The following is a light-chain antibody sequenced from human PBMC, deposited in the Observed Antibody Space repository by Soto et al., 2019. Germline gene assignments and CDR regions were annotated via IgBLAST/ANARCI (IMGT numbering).Light chain of an antibody. V-gene: IGKV1-5*03. J-gene: IGKJ2*01. CDR2: KES. Sequence: DIQMTQSPSTLSAAVGDRVTITCRASQSISSWLAWYQQKPWKAPKLLIYKESRLESPVPSRFSGSGSGTEFTLIISNLQPDDFEAYYCHQYNSLYTFGQGTKLEIK. CDR3: HQYNSLYT. CDR1: QSISSW.